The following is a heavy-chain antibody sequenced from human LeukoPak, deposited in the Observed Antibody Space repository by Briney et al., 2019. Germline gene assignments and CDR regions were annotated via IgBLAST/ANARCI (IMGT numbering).Heavy chain of an antibody. CDR2: IIPIFGTA. CDR3: ARDPDAFMVRGDKEGY. Sequence: ASVKVSCKASGGTFSSYAISRVRQAPGQGLEWMGGIIPIFGTANYAQKFQGRVTITADKSTSTAYMELSSLRSEDTAVYYGARDPDAFMVRGDKEGYWGQGTLVTVSS. D-gene: IGHD3-10*01. J-gene: IGHJ4*02. CDR1: GGTFSSYA. V-gene: IGHV1-69*06.